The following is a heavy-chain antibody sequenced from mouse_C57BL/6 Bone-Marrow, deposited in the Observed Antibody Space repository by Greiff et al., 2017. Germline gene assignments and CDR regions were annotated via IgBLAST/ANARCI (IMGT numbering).Heavy chain of an antibody. CDR1: GYTFTSYW. J-gene: IGHJ3*01. V-gene: IGHV1-64*01. CDR2: IHPNSGST. Sequence: QVQLKQPGAELVKPGASVKLSCKASGYTFTSYWMHWVKQRPGQGLEWIGMIHPNSGSTNYNEKFKSKATLTVDKSSSTAYMQLSSLTSEDSAVYDCARGNYVGFAYWGQGTLVTVSA. D-gene: IGHD2-1*01. CDR3: ARGNYVGFAY.